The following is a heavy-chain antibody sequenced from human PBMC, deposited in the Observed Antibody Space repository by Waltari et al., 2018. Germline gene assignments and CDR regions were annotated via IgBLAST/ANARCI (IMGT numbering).Heavy chain of an antibody. Sequence: QVQLVQSGAEVKEPGASVKVSCKSSGYIFTSYVIHWVRQAPGQRLEWMGWINADNGDTKYSQEFQGRVTITRDTSANTAYMELSSLRSEDRAIYYCARGNTDLDYWGQGTLVTVSS. CDR2: INADNGDT. CDR1: GYIFTSYV. CDR3: ARGNTDLDY. V-gene: IGHV1-3*03. J-gene: IGHJ4*02. D-gene: IGHD5-18*01.